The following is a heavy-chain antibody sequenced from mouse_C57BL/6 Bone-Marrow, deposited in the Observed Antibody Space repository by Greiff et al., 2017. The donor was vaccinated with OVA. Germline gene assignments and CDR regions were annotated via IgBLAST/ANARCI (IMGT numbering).Heavy chain of an antibody. CDR1: GYTFTDYE. CDR3: TKDYGSSYWYAIDY. J-gene: IGHJ4*01. V-gene: IGHV1-15*01. Sequence: VQLQQSGAELVRPGASVTLSCKASGYTFTDYEMHWVKQTPVHGLEWIGAIDPETGGTAYNQKFKGKAILTADKSSSTAYMELHSLTSEDSAVYYYTKDYGSSYWYAIDYWGQGTSVTVSS. CDR2: IDPETGGT. D-gene: IGHD1-1*01.